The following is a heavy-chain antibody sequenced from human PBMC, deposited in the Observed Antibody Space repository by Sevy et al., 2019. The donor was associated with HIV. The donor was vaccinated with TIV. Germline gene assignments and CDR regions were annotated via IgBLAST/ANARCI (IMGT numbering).Heavy chain of an antibody. Sequence: GGSLRLSCAASGFTFSANWMNWVRQAPGKGLEWVANIKGDGSDKHYVDSVEGRFTISRDNAKNLLYLQMNSLRVEDTAFYYGGHETFGRLESWGQGTLVTVSS. CDR3: GHETFGRLES. CDR1: GFTFSANW. J-gene: IGHJ4*02. V-gene: IGHV3-7*01. D-gene: IGHD3-16*01. CDR2: IKGDGSDK.